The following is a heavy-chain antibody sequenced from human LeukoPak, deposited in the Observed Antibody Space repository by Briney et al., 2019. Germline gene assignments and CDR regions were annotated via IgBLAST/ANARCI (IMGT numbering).Heavy chain of an antibody. CDR1: GGSISSGDYY. CDR2: IYYSGST. V-gene: IGHV4-30-4*01. J-gene: IGHJ3*02. Sequence: SETLSLTCTDSGGSISSGDYYWSWIRQPPGKGLEWIGYIYYSGSTYYNPSLKSRVTISVDTSKNQFSLKLSSVTAADTAVYYCARVWDREGYYDSNDAFDIWGQGTMVTVSS. D-gene: IGHD3-22*01. CDR3: ARVWDREGYYDSNDAFDI.